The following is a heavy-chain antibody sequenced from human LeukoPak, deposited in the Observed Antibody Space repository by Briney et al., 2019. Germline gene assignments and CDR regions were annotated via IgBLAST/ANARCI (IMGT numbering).Heavy chain of an antibody. D-gene: IGHD3-22*01. J-gene: IGHJ5*02. V-gene: IGHV4-34*01. CDR1: GGSFSGYY. CDR2: INHSGST. CDR3: ARTDYDSTDP. Sequence: PSETLSLTCAVYGGSFSGYYWSWIRQPPGKGLEWIGEINHSGSTNYNPSLKSRVTISVDTSKNQFSLKLSSVTAADTAVYYCARTDYDSTDPWGQGILVTVSS.